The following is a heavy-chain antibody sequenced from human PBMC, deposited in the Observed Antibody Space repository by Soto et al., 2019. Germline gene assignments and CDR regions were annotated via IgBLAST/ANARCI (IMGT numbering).Heavy chain of an antibody. CDR3: ARDLVPEYNGCSDY. D-gene: IGHD6-6*01. Sequence: GASVKVSCKTSGYTFSNYGINWVRQAPGQGLEWMGWISAYNGNTNFAQKLQGRVSLTTDTSSTTAYMELRSLTSDDTAVYYCARDLVPEYNGCSDYWGQGTLVTVSS. V-gene: IGHV1-18*01. J-gene: IGHJ4*02. CDR2: ISAYNGNT. CDR1: GYTFSNYG.